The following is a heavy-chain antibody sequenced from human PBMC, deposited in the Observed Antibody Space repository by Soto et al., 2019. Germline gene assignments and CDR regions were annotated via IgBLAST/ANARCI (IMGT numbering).Heavy chain of an antibody. V-gene: IGHV4-59*08. Sequence: SETLSLTCTVSGDSISGNSWTWIRQPPGKAMEWIGYLYDGGSSTYYNPSLESRVAFSVDTSKNQFSLGVSSVTAADTAVYYGAAVRSSLDFYYYYMDVWGTGATVTVSS. CDR2: LYDGGSST. J-gene: IGHJ6*03. CDR1: GDSISGNS. CDR3: AAVRSSLDFYYYYMDV. D-gene: IGHD2-2*01.